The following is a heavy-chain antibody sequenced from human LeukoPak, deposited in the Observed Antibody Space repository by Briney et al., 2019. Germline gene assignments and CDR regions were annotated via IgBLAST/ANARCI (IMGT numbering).Heavy chain of an antibody. CDR1: GSTFSNYD. J-gene: IGHJ3*01. Sequence: GGSLRLSCSASGSTFSNYDMHWVRQAQGKGLEWVSSICTGGHTYYSPSVKGRFTISRENAKNSLYLQMNSLRAGDTAIYYWTIGGLEAPCDVWGQGTMVAVSS. CDR2: ICTGGHT. D-gene: IGHD5-24*01. CDR3: TIGGLEAPCDV. V-gene: IGHV3-13*01.